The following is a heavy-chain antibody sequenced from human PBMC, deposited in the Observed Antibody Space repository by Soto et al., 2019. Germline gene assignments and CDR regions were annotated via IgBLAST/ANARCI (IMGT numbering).Heavy chain of an antibody. CDR3: ARDLWLGDSPLGD. CDR2: INAANGNT. D-gene: IGHD3-10*01. Sequence: QVQLVQSGAEVKKPGASVWVSCKASGYTFTDYAIHWVRPAPVQRLEWMGWINAANGNTRYSQKFQDRVTITRDTSANTAYMELRSLRSEDTAVYYCARDLWLGDSPLGDWGQGILVTVSS. V-gene: IGHV1-3*01. J-gene: IGHJ4*02. CDR1: GYTFTDYA.